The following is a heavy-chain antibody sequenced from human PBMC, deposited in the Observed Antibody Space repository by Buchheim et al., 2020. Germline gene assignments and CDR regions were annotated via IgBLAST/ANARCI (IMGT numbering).Heavy chain of an antibody. CDR1: EFTFSHHW. V-gene: IGHV3-7*01. D-gene: IGHD1-14*01. CDR3: AKKVTYRADS. J-gene: IGHJ4*02. CDR2: IKQDGSDK. Sequence: EVQLVESGGGSVQPGGSLRLSCVSSEFTFSHHWMGWVRQAPGKGLEWVAKIKQDGSDKYYVDSVKGRFTISRDNAKKSLYLQMDSLRVEDTAIYYCAKKVTYRADSWGQGTL.